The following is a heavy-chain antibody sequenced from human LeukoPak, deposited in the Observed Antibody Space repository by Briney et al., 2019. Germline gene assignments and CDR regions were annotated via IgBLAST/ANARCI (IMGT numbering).Heavy chain of an antibody. CDR3: AKDRSWGIYYDSSGYYGDY. Sequence: GGSLTLSCAASGFTFSSYAMSWVRQAPGKGLEWVSAIRGSGGSAYYADSVKGRFNIFRDNSNNTLYLQMNSLRAEDTAVYYCAKDRSWGIYYDSSGYYGDYWGQGTLVTVSS. J-gene: IGHJ4*02. D-gene: IGHD3-22*01. CDR1: GFTFSSYA. V-gene: IGHV3-23*01. CDR2: IRGSGGSA.